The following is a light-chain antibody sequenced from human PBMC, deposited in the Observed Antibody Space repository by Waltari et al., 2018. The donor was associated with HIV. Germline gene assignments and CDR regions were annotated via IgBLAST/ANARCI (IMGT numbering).Light chain of an antibody. Sequence: EIVLTQSPGTLSLFPGERGTLSCRASQTVSTYLAWYQQKPGQAPRLLIYDASNRATGIPARFSGSGSGTDFTLTISSLEPEDFAIYYCQQRSSWPLTFGGGTKVEI. CDR3: QQRSSWPLT. V-gene: IGKV3-11*01. J-gene: IGKJ4*01. CDR2: DAS. CDR1: QTVSTY.